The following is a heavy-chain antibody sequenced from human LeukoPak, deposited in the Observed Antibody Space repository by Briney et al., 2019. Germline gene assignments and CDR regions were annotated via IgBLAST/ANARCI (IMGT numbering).Heavy chain of an antibody. CDR2: IYSGGST. D-gene: IGHD3-22*01. CDR1: GFTVSSNY. J-gene: IGHJ4*02. Sequence: QTGGSLRLSCAASGFTVSSNYMSWVRQAPGKGLEWVSVIYSGGSTYYADSVKGRFTISRDNSKNTLYLQMNSLRAEDTAVYYCARGFPENYYDSSGYLDYWGQGTLVTVSS. V-gene: IGHV3-53*01. CDR3: ARGFPENYYDSSGYLDY.